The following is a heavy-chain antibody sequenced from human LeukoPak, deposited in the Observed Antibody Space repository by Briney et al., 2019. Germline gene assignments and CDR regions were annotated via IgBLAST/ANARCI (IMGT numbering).Heavy chain of an antibody. Sequence: ASVKVSCKASAYSFSGYYMHWVRQAPGQGLEWMGRIKPNSGATDYAQKFQDRVTMTRDTSTGTAYMEVSWLRSGETAVYYCARESASGSWPHYWVQGTLVTVSS. CDR2: IKPNSGAT. CDR3: ARESASGSWPHY. CDR1: AYSFSGYY. V-gene: IGHV1-2*06. D-gene: IGHD6-13*01. J-gene: IGHJ4*02.